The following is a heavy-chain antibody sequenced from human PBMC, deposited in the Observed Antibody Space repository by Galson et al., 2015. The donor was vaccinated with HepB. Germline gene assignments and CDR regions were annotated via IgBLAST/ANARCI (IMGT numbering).Heavy chain of an antibody. V-gene: IGHV1-8*01. CDR2: MNPNSGNT. CDR3: ARGFSVVDWFDP. J-gene: IGHJ5*02. D-gene: IGHD2-21*01. CDR1: GYTFTSYD. Sequence: SVKVSCKASGYTFTSYDINWVRQATGQGLEWMGWMNPNSGNTGYAQKFQGRVTMTRNTSISTAYMELSSLRSEDTAVYYCARGFSVVDWFDPWGQGTLVTVSS.